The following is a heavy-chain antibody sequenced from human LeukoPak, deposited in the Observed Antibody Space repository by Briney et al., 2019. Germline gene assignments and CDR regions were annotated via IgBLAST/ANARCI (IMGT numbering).Heavy chain of an antibody. Sequence: GGSLRLSCAASGLTFSTYGMSWVRQAPGKGLEWISAVSGGGTTSYAASVRGRFAISRDNSKNTLYLQMNSLRAEDTAVYYCAQEDSEGGPNWFDPWGQGALVTVSS. V-gene: IGHV3-23*01. CDR3: AQEDSEGGPNWFDP. CDR1: GLTFSTYG. D-gene: IGHD1-14*01. CDR2: VSGGGTT. J-gene: IGHJ5*02.